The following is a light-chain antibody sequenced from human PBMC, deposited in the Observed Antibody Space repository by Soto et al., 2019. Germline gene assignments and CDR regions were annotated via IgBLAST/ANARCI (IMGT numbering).Light chain of an antibody. CDR2: EVS. CDR1: SDNIDGYNF. V-gene: IGLV2-14*01. Sequence: QSVLTQPASVSGSPGQSITISCNGTSDNIDGYNFISWYQHRPGEVPKLLIYEVSRRPSGVSARFSASKSGTTASLTISGLQAEDEADFYCSSYARGGTSVVFGGGTKLTVL. J-gene: IGLJ2*01. CDR3: SSYARGGTSVV.